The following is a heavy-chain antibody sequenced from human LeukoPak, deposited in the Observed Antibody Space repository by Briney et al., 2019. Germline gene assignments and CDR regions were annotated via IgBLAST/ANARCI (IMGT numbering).Heavy chain of an antibody. CDR2: INSDGSST. D-gene: IGHD4-17*01. V-gene: IGHV3-74*01. CDR3: AKGARGDTVTSIVGLNWFDP. J-gene: IGHJ5*02. Sequence: GGSLRLSCAGSGFTFTSYWMHWVRQAPGKGLVWVSRINSDGSSTTYADSVKGRFSISRDNSKNTLYLQMNSLRADDTAVYYCAKGARGDTVTSIVGLNWFDPWGQGTLVTVSS. CDR1: GFTFTSYW.